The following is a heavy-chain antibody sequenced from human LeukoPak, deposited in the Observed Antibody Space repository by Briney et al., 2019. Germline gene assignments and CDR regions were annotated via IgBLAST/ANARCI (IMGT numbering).Heavy chain of an antibody. CDR1: GDSISTYY. J-gene: IGHJ4*02. CDR3: ARAVGGDGSGSL. Sequence: SETLSLTCTVSGDSISTYYWSWIRQPPGKGLEWIGYIHYRVTSDYNPSLKSRVTMSVDMSTRQISLKLSSVTAADTAVYYCARAVGGDGSGSLWGPGTLVTASS. CDR2: IHYRVTS. V-gene: IGHV4-59*01. D-gene: IGHD3-10*01.